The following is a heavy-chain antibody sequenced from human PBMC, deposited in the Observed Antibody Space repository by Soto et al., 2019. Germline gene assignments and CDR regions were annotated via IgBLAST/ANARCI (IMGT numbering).Heavy chain of an antibody. CDR3: ARHRHPRGTVGATSPLDP. D-gene: IGHD1-26*01. CDR1: GFSVISNY. Sequence: PGWSLRLACAISGFSVISNYLSWVRQAPGKGLEWVSVHYSGGSTYYADSVQGRFTISRDKSNNTLYLQMRRVRAEDTAVYFCARHRHPRGTVGATSPLDPWGQGTQVTVSS. V-gene: IGHV3-53*01. CDR2: HYSGGST. J-gene: IGHJ5*02.